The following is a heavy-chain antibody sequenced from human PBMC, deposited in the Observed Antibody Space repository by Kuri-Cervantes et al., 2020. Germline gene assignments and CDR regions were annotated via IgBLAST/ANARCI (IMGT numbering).Heavy chain of an antibody. CDR3: ARDDPNLNVDTATNDY. CDR2: ISAYNGNT. CDR1: GYTFTSYG. V-gene: IGHV1-18*01. Sequence: ASVKVSCKASGYTFTSYGISWVRQAPGQGLEWMGWISAYNGNTNYAQKLQGRVTMTADTSTRTAYMELRSLRSDDTAVYYCARDDPNLNVDTATNDYWGQGTLVTVSS. J-gene: IGHJ4*02. D-gene: IGHD5-18*01.